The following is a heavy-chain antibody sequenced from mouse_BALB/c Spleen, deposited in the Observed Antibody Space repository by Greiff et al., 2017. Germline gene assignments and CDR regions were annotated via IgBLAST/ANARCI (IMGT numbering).Heavy chain of an antibody. J-gene: IGHJ4*01. Sequence: VKLQESGAELVKPGASVKLSCKASGYTFTSYYMYWVKQRPGQGLEWIGEINPSNGGTNFNEKFKSKATLTVDKSSSTAYMQLSSLTSEDSAVYYCTRGKFSGYYAMDYWGQGTSVTVSS. CDR1: GYTFTSYY. D-gene: IGHD3-1*01. CDR2: INPSNGGT. CDR3: TRGKFSGYYAMDY. V-gene: IGHV1S81*02.